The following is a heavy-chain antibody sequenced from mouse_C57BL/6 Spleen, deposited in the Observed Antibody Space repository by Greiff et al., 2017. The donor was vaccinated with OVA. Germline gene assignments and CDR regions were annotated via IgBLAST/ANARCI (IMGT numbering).Heavy chain of an antibody. CDR3: ATVYYDYDEGFGV. CDR2: IDPANGNT. CDR1: GFNIKNTY. D-gene: IGHD2-4*01. J-gene: IGHJ1*03. V-gene: IGHV14-3*01. Sequence: EVKLVESVAELVRPGASVKLSCTASGFNIKNTYMHWVKQRPEQGLEWIGRIDPANGNTKYAPKFQGKATITADTSSNTAYLQLSSLTSEDTAIYYCATVYYDYDEGFGVWGTGTTVTVSS.